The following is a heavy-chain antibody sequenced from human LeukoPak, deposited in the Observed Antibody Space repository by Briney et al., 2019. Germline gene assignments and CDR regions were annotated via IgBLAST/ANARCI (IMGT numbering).Heavy chain of an antibody. CDR2: IIPIFGTA. J-gene: IGHJ3*02. D-gene: IGHD3-22*01. CDR3: ARDSTMIDAFDI. Sequence: GASVKVSCKASGYTFTSYDINWVRQATGQGLEWMGRIIPIFGTANYAQKFQGRVTITTDESTSTAYMELSSLRSEDTAVYYCARDSTMIDAFDIWGQGTMVTVSS. V-gene: IGHV1-69*05. CDR1: GYTFTSYD.